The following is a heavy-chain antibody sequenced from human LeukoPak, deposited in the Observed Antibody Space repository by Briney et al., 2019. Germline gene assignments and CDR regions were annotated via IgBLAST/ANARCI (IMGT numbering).Heavy chain of an antibody. CDR1: GYTLTELS. CDR3: ATGATGTTGPFYYYGMDV. J-gene: IGHJ6*02. V-gene: IGHV1-24*01. Sequence: GASVKVSCKVSGYTLTELSMHWVRQAPGKGLEWMGGFDPEDGETIYAQKFQGRVTMTEDTSTDTAYMELSSLRSEDTAVYYCATGATGTTGPFYYYGMDVWGQGTTVTVSS. D-gene: IGHD1-7*01. CDR2: FDPEDGET.